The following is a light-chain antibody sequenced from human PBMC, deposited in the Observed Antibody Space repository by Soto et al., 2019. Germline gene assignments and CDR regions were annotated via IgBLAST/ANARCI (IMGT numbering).Light chain of an antibody. J-gene: IGKJ1*01. Sequence: DIQMTQSPSTLSASVGDRVTINCRASQSISSWLAWYQQKPGKAPKLLIYKASSLESGVPSRFSGSGSGTEFTLTISSLQPDDFATYFCQQYSTYWTFGQGTKVDI. CDR3: QQYSTYWT. CDR1: QSISSW. V-gene: IGKV1-5*03. CDR2: KAS.